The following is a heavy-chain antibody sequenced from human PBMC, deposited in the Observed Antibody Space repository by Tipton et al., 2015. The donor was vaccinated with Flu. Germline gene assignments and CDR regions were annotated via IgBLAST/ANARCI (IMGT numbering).Heavy chain of an antibody. J-gene: IGHJ6*02. CDR1: GYTFTSYG. D-gene: IGHD6-6*01. Sequence: QLVQSGAEVKKPGASVKVSCKASGYTFTSYGISWVRQAPGQGLEWVGWISAYNGNTNYAQKLQGRVTMATDTSTSTAYMEVRSLRSDDTAVYYCATSEAYSSSFGSMTSYYYYGMDVWGQGTTVTVSS. CDR3: ATSEAYSSSFGSMTSYYYYGMDV. CDR2: ISAYNGNT. V-gene: IGHV1-18*01.